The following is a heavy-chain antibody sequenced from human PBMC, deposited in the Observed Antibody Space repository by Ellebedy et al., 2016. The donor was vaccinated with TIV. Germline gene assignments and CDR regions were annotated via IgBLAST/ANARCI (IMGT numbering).Heavy chain of an antibody. D-gene: IGHD3-10*01. J-gene: IGHJ4*02. CDR3: ARGHYYGSGIDY. CDR1: GGSISSSSYY. Sequence: SETLSLXCTVSGGSISSSSYYWSWIRQPPGKGLEWIGCIYYSGSTNYNPSLKSRVTISVDTSKNQFSLKLSSVTAADTAVYYCARGHYYGSGIDYWGQGTLVTVSS. CDR2: IYYSGST. V-gene: IGHV4-61*05.